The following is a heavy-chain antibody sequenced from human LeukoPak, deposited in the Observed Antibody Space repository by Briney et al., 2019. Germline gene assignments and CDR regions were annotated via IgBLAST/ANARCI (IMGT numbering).Heavy chain of an antibody. CDR1: GFTFSSYT. V-gene: IGHV3-21*01. D-gene: IGHD3-10*01. CDR2: IGSDSSYM. CDR3: TREGVDVFDI. J-gene: IGHJ3*02. Sequence: PGGSLRLSCVASGFTFSSYTMNWVRQAPGKGLEWVSSIGSDSSYMYYADSVKGRFTISRDNAKNSLCLQMNSLRAEDTAVYYCTREGVDVFDIWGQGTMVTVSS.